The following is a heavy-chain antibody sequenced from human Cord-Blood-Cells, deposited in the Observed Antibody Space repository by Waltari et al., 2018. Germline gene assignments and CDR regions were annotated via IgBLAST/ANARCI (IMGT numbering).Heavy chain of an antibody. D-gene: IGHD3-22*01. CDR2: INPNSGGT. CDR3: ARESHSSGYYFDY. Sequence: QVQLVQSGAEVKKPGASVKVSCKASGYTFTGYYMHWVRQAPGQGLEWMGWINPNSGGTNYAQKFQGWVTMTSDTSISTAYMELSRLRSDDTAVYYCARESHSSGYYFDYWGQGTLVTVSS. CDR1: GYTFTGYY. V-gene: IGHV1-2*04. J-gene: IGHJ4*02.